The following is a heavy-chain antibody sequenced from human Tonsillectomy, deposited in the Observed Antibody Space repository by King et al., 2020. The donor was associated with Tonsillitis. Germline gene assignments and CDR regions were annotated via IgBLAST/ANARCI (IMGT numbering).Heavy chain of an antibody. CDR3: ARCRSDYDFWTGNFDY. CDR2: INHNGST. V-gene: IGHV4-34*01. Sequence: VQLQQWGAGLLKPSETLSLTCAVYGGSFSGYSWNWLRQPPGRGLEWIGEINHNGSTNYNPSLKSRVTMSVDTSKNQFSLKLSSVTAADTAVYYCARCRSDYDFWTGNFDYWGQGTLVTVSS. J-gene: IGHJ4*02. D-gene: IGHD3-3*01. CDR1: GGSFSGYS.